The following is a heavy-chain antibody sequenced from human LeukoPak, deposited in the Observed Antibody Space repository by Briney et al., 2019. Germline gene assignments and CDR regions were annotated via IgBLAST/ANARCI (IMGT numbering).Heavy chain of an antibody. D-gene: IGHD6-13*01. J-gene: IGHJ5*02. CDR3: ARSPSPGYSNYGFDP. V-gene: IGHV1-2*02. Sequence: GASVKVSCKASGYTFTDYYIHWVRQTRGQGLEWMGWINPNSGGTNYAQKFQGRVTMTRDTSISTAYMELSRLKSDDTAVYYCARSPSPGYSNYGFDPWGQGTLVTVSS. CDR1: GYTFTDYY. CDR2: INPNSGGT.